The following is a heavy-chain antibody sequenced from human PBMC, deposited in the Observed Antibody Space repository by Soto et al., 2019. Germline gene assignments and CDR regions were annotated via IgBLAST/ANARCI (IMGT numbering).Heavy chain of an antibody. V-gene: IGHV1-8*01. D-gene: IGHD3-9*01. CDR1: GYTFTSYD. CDR3: ARGSTGYRYYYYGMDV. J-gene: IGHJ6*02. CDR2: MNPNSGNT. Sequence: GASVKVSCKASGYTFTSYDINWVRQATGQGLEWMGWMNPNSGNTGYAQKFQGRVTMTRNTSISTAYMELSSLRSEDTAVYYCARGSTGYRYYYYGMDVWGQGTTVTSP.